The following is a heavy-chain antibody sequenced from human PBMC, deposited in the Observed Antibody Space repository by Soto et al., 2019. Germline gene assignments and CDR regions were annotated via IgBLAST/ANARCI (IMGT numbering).Heavy chain of an antibody. V-gene: IGHV2-26*01. D-gene: IGHD5-12*01. CDR1: GFSLSNDRMG. Sequence: QVTLKESGPVLVKPTETLTLTCTVSGFSLSNDRMGVSWIRQPPGKALEWLAYIFSNDEKSYSTYLRRRLTISKDTFKSQVVLTMTNLDPVDTATYYCARFRDGYNYGFDYWGQGTLVTVSS. CDR3: ARFRDGYNYGFDY. J-gene: IGHJ4*02. CDR2: IFSNDEK.